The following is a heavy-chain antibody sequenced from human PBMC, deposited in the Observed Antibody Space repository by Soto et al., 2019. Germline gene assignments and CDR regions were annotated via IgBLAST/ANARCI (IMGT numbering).Heavy chain of an antibody. CDR1: GCSISSGGYY. D-gene: IGHD3-22*01. V-gene: IGHV4-31*03. CDR3: ARDFYYYDSSGYTHLFDY. CDR2: IYYSGST. Sequence: SETLSLTCTVSGCSISSGGYYWSWIRQHPGKGLEWIWYIYYSGSTYYNPSLKSRVTITVDTTKNQFSLKQSSVTAADTSVYYCARDFYYYDSSGYTHLFDYWGQGTLVTVSS. J-gene: IGHJ4*02.